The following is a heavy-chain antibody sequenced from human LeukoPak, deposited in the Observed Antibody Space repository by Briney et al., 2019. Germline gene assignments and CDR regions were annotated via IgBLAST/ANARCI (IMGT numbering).Heavy chain of an antibody. Sequence: SETLSLTCAVYGGSFSGYYWSWIRQPPGKGLEWLGEINHSGSTNYNPSLKSRVTISVDTSKNQFSLKLSSVTAADTAVYYCARYCSSTSCSFDYWGQGTLVTVSS. J-gene: IGHJ4*02. CDR2: INHSGST. V-gene: IGHV4-34*01. CDR3: ARYCSSTSCSFDY. D-gene: IGHD2-2*01. CDR1: GGSFSGYY.